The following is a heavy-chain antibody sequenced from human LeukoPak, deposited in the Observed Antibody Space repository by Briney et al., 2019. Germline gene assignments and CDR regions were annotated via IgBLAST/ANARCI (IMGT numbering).Heavy chain of an antibody. D-gene: IGHD3-10*01. Sequence: GGSLRLSCAASGFTFDDYAMHWVRQAPGKGLEWVSGISWNSGSIGYVDSVKGRFTISRDNAKNSLYLQMNRLRAEDTAVYYCARDHAGSGDYFDYWGQGTLVTVSS. CDR3: ARDHAGSGDYFDY. CDR2: ISWNSGSI. J-gene: IGHJ4*02. CDR1: GFTFDDYA. V-gene: IGHV3-9*01.